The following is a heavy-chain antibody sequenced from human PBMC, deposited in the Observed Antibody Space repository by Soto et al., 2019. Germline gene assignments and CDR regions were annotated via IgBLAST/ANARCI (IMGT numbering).Heavy chain of an antibody. J-gene: IGHJ5*02. CDR2: ISGSGGST. V-gene: IGHV3-23*01. D-gene: IGHD5-12*01. CDR3: AKLPRRIVATSGFDP. Sequence: HPGGSLRLSCAASGFTFSSYAMSWVRQAPGKGLEWVSAISGSGGSTYYADSVKGRFTISRDNSKNTLYLQMNSLRAEDTAVYYCAKLPRRIVATSGFDPWGQGTLVTVSS. CDR1: GFTFSSYA.